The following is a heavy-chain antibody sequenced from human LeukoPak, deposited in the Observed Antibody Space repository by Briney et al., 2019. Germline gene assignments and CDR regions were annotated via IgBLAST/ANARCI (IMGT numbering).Heavy chain of an antibody. Sequence: PGGSLRLSCAASGFTFSSYAMSWVRQAPGKGLEWVSAISGSGGSTYYADSVKGRFTISRDNSKNTLYLQMNSLRAEDTAVYYCAKGLYDFWSGYYIYYYYYGMDVWGQGTTVTVSS. CDR1: GFTFSSYA. CDR2: ISGSGGST. J-gene: IGHJ6*02. CDR3: AKGLYDFWSGYYIYYYYYGMDV. V-gene: IGHV3-23*01. D-gene: IGHD3-3*01.